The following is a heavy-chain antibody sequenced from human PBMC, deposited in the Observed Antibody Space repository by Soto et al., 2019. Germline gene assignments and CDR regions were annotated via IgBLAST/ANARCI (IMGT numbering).Heavy chain of an antibody. CDR3: ARLPSRHLVDY. J-gene: IGHJ4*02. Sequence: SETLSLTCTVSCSSINSSGYYWGWIRQPPGKGLEWIGSMFYGVSTYYNPSLKSRVTVSVDTSKNQFSLNLRSVTAADTAVYYCARLPSRHLVDYWGQGTLVTVSS. CDR1: CSSINSSGYY. V-gene: IGHV4-39*01. CDR2: MFYGVST. D-gene: IGHD3-3*02.